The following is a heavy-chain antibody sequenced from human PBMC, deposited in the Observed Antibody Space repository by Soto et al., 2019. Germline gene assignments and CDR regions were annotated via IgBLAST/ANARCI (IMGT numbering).Heavy chain of an antibody. CDR2: IYYSGST. Sequence: PSETLSLTCTVSGGYISSYYWSWIRQPPGKGLEWIGYIYYSGSTNYNPSLKSRVTISVDTSKNQFSLKLSSVTAADTAVYYCARHHPSYYYDSSGLDYWGQGTLVTVS. J-gene: IGHJ4*02. D-gene: IGHD3-22*01. V-gene: IGHV4-59*08. CDR1: GGYISSYY. CDR3: ARHHPSYYYDSSGLDY.